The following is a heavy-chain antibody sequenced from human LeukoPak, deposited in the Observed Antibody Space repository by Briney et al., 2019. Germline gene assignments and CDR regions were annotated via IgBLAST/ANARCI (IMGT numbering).Heavy chain of an antibody. CDR1: GFTFSDYW. Sequence: GGSLTLSCAASGFTFSDYWMHWVRQAPGKGLVWVSRISSDGSRVTYADSVKGRFTISRDNAKNTLYLQMNSLRAEDTAVYYCAKPHFDYWGQGTLVTVSS. CDR2: ISSDGSRV. J-gene: IGHJ4*02. V-gene: IGHV3-74*01. CDR3: AKPHFDY.